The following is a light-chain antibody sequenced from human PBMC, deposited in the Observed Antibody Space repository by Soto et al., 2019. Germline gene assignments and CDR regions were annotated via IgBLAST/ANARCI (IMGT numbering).Light chain of an antibody. J-gene: IGKJ2*01. CDR2: WAS. CDR1: QSVLSSSNNKNF. V-gene: IGKV4-1*01. CDR3: QQYYRIPYT. Sequence: DIVMTQSPDSLAVSLGERATINCKSSQSVLSSSNNKNFLAWYQQKPGQSPKLLIYWASTRESGVPDRFSGSGSGPDFTLTISSLQAEDVAVYYCQQYYRIPYTFGQGTKLVIK.